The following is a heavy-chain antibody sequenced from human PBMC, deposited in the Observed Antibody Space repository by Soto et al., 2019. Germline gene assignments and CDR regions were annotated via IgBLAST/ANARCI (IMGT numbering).Heavy chain of an antibody. CDR1: GGTFSSYA. CDR3: ARCFESRDGYNHYYYGMDV. V-gene: IGHV1-69*01. CDR2: IIPIFGTA. D-gene: IGHD5-12*01. J-gene: IGHJ6*02. Sequence: QVQLVQSGAEVKKPGSSVKVSCKASGGTFSSYAISWVRQAPGQGLEWMGGIIPIFGTANYAQKFQGRVTITADESTSTAYMELSSLRSEDTAVYYYARCFESRDGYNHYYYGMDVWGQGTTVTVSS.